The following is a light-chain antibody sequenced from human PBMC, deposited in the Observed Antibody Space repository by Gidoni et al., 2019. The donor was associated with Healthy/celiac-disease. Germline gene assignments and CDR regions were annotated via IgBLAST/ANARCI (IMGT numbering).Light chain of an antibody. CDR3: QQQSNWPPLT. J-gene: IGKJ4*01. CDR2: DAS. V-gene: IGKV3-11*01. CDR1: QSVSSY. Sequence: EIVLTQSPATLSLSPGERHTLSCSASQSVSSYLAWYKQKPGQTPRPLIYDASNRTTGIPARFSGSRSGTDFTLTISSREPEEFAVYYCQQQSNWPPLTFGGGTKVEIK.